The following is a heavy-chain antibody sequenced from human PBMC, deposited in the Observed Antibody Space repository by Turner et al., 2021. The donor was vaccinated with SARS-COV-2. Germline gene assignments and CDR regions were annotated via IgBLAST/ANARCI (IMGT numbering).Heavy chain of an antibody. CDR1: GLPLRSHW. D-gene: IGHD3-22*01. Sequence: EAQLVESGGGLVQPGRALRLSCAAPGLPLRSHWMTWVRQAAGKGLEWVASIKQDRSEKYYVNSVKGRFTISRDNAKNSLYLQMIILRADDTAVYYCARDGLYYYDRSAYYTSAFDIWGQGTMVTVSS. CDR3: ARDGLYYYDRSAYYTSAFDI. J-gene: IGHJ3*02. V-gene: IGHV3-7*01. CDR2: IKQDRSEK.